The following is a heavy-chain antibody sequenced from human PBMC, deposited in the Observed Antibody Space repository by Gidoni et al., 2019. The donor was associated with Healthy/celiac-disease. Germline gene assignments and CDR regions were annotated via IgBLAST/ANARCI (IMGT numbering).Heavy chain of an antibody. V-gene: IGHV3-7*01. CDR2: IKQDGSEK. CDR1: GYTFSSYW. J-gene: IGHJ4*02. CDR3: ARDGPFELILDY. D-gene: IGHD1-26*01. Sequence: EVQLVASGGGLVQPGGSLRLYCAASGYTFSSYWMSWVRQAPGKGLEWVANIKQDGSEKYYVDSVKGRFTISRDNAKNSLYLQMNSLRAEDTAVYYCARDGPFELILDYWGQGTLVTVSS.